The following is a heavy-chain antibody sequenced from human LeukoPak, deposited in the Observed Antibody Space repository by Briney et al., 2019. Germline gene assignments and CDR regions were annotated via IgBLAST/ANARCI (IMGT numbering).Heavy chain of an antibody. CDR2: IYHSGST. CDR3: ARSRAGSYDY. J-gene: IGHJ4*02. V-gene: IGHV4-38-2*02. CDR1: GYSISSGYY. D-gene: IGHD1-26*01. Sequence: TSETLSLTXTVSGYSISSGYYWDWIRQPPGKGLEWIGSIYHSGSTYYNPSLKSRVTISVDTSKNQFSLKLSSVTAADTAVYYCARSRAGSYDYWGQGTLVTVSS.